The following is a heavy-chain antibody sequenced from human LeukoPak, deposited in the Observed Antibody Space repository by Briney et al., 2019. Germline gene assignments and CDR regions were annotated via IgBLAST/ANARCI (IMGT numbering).Heavy chain of an antibody. D-gene: IGHD1-26*01. V-gene: IGHV1-2*02. CDR3: ARKCSGIYPCDY. J-gene: IGHJ4*02. Sequence: ASVKVSCKSSGFTFTDEYIHWVRQAPGQGLEWMGWINPYSGAINYAQKFQGRVTLTRDTSISTAYMELSRLTSGDTAVYYCARKCSGIYPCDYWGQGTLVTVSS. CDR2: INPYSGAI. CDR1: GFTFTDEY.